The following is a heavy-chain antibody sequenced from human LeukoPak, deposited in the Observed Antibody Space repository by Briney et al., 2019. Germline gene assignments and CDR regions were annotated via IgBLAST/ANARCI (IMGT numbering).Heavy chain of an antibody. J-gene: IGHJ4*02. CDR1: GFTFSSYA. CDR2: ISGSRGST. CDR3: AKLGYYYDSSGYYTTEYYFDY. D-gene: IGHD3-22*01. V-gene: IGHV3-23*01. Sequence: GGSLRLSCAASGFTFSSYAMSWVRQAPGKGLEWVSAISGSRGSTYYADSVKGRFTISRDNSKNTLYLQMNSLRAEDTAVYYCAKLGYYYDSSGYYTTEYYFDYWGQGTLVTVSS.